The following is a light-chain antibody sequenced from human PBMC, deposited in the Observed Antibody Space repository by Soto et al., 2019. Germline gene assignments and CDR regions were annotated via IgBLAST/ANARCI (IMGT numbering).Light chain of an antibody. CDR1: QSVASNY. J-gene: IGKJ1*01. V-gene: IGKV3-20*01. Sequence: EIALTQSPGTLSLSPGKRATLSCRASQSVASNYLAWYQQKPGQAPRLLIYGASSRATGVPDRFSGSGSGTDFTLTIRRLEPEDFAVYYCQQYGSSPWTFGQGTKVEIK. CDR2: GAS. CDR3: QQYGSSPWT.